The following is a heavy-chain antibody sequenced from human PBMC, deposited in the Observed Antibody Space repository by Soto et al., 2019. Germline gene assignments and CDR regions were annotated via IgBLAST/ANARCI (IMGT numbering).Heavy chain of an antibody. Sequence: SVKVSCEASRGTFSSCAISWLRQYPRQGLEWMGGIIPIFGTANYAQKFQGRATITADESTSTAYMELSSLRSEDTAVYYCARDLPENFPDYYGMDVWGQGTTVTVS. D-gene: IGHD2-2*01. CDR1: RGTFSSCA. CDR2: IIPIFGTA. J-gene: IGHJ6*02. V-gene: IGHV1-69*13. CDR3: ARDLPENFPDYYGMDV.